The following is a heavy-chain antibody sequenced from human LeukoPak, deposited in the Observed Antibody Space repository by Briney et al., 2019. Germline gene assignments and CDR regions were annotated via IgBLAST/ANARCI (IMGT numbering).Heavy chain of an antibody. CDR2: INHSGST. V-gene: IGHV4-34*01. J-gene: IGHJ4*02. CDR3: ARGGAWIAARRYSHFDY. CDR1: GGSFSGYY. Sequence: PSETLSLTCAVYGGSFSGYYWSWIRQPPAKGLEWMGEINHSGSTNYNPSLKSRVSLSVDTSKNQFSLKLSSVTAAETAVYYCARGGAWIAARRYSHFDYWRQGPLVTVPS. D-gene: IGHD6-6*01.